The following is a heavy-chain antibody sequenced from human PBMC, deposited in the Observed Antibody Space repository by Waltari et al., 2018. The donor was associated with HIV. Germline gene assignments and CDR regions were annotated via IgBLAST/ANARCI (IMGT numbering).Heavy chain of an antibody. Sequence: QVQLQESGPGLVKPSQTLSLTCTVSGGSISRGSYYWSWIRQPAGKGLEWIGRIYTSGDTNYHPSLTSRGTISVDTSKNQFSLKLSSVTAADTAGYYCARAPGYYDILTGYYNPYYFDYWGQGTLVTVSS. D-gene: IGHD3-9*01. V-gene: IGHV4-61*02. CDR2: IYTSGDT. CDR1: GGSISRGSYY. CDR3: ARAPGYYDILTGYYNPYYFDY. J-gene: IGHJ4*02.